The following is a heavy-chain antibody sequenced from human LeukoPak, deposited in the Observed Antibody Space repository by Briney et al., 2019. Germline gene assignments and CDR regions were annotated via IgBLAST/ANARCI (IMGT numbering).Heavy chain of an antibody. Sequence: TGGSLRLSCAASGFTFSSYAMSWVRQAPGKGLEWVAVIWYDGSNKYYADSVKGRFTISRDNSKNTLYLQMNSLRAEDTAVYYCAREPPAGTLSFFDYWGQGTLVTVSS. CDR2: IWYDGSNK. V-gene: IGHV3-33*08. J-gene: IGHJ4*02. D-gene: IGHD6-13*01. CDR3: AREPPAGTLSFFDY. CDR1: GFTFSSYA.